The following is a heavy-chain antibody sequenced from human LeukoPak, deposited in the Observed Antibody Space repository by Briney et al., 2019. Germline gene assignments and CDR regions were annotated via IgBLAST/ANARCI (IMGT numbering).Heavy chain of an antibody. CDR1: GGSISSYY. Sequence: KPSETLSLTCTVSGGSISSYYWSWIRQPPGKGLEWIGYIYYSGSTNYNPSLKSRVTISVDTSKNQFSLKLSSVTAADTAVYYCASATDAVAAAFDIWGQGTMVTVSS. D-gene: IGHD6-19*01. CDR3: ASATDAVAAAFDI. J-gene: IGHJ3*02. V-gene: IGHV4-59*12. CDR2: IYYSGST.